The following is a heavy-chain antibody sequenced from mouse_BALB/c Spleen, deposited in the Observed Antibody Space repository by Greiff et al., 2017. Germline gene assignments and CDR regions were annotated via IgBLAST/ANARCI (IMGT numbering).Heavy chain of an antibody. D-gene: IGHD1-2*01. V-gene: IGHV2-2*02. Sequence: QVQLQQSGPGLVQPSQSLSITCTVSGFSLTSYGVHWVRQSPGKGLEWLGVIWSGGSTDYNAAFISRLSISKDNSKSQVFFKMNSLQANDTAIYYCAGSLLRLPAWFAYWGQGTLVTVSA. CDR2: IWSGGST. CDR1: GFSLTSYG. J-gene: IGHJ3*01. CDR3: AGSLLRLPAWFAY.